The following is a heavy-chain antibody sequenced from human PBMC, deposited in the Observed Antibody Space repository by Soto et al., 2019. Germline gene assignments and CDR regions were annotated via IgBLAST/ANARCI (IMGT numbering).Heavy chain of an antibody. CDR3: AREIYSSGAHHYYYGMDV. CDR1: GFTFSSYA. Sequence: SLRLSCAASGFTFSSYAMHWVRQAPGKGLEWVAVISYDGSNKYYADSVKGRFTISRDNSKNTLYLQMNSLRAEDTAVYYCAREIYSSGAHHYYYGMDVWGQGTTVTVSS. D-gene: IGHD2-21*01. CDR2: ISYDGSNK. V-gene: IGHV3-30-3*01. J-gene: IGHJ6*02.